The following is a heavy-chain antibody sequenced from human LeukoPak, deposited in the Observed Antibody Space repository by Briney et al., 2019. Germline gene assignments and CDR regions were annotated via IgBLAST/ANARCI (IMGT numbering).Heavy chain of an antibody. CDR3: ARVTAARPDYFDY. V-gene: IGHV4-4*02. D-gene: IGHD6-6*01. CDR2: IYHSGST. J-gene: IGHJ4*02. Sequence: SETLSLTCAVSGGSISSSNWWGWVRQPPGKGLEWIGEIYHSGSTNYNPPLKSRVTISVDKSKNQFSLKLSSVTAADTAVYYCARVTAARPDYFDYWGQGTLVTVSS. CDR1: GGSISSSNW.